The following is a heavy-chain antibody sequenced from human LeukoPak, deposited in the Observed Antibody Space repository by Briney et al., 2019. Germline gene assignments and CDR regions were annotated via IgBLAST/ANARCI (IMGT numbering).Heavy chain of an antibody. V-gene: IGHV3-23*01. Sequence: GGSLRLSCAASGFTFSTYAMNWVRQAPGKGLEWVSVISVSGFSTYYADSVKGRFTISRDNAKNSLSLQMNSLRAEDTAVYYCARDRWFGESLPAHFDYWGQGTLVTVSS. D-gene: IGHD3-10*01. CDR2: ISVSGFST. CDR3: ARDRWFGESLPAHFDY. CDR1: GFTFSTYA. J-gene: IGHJ4*02.